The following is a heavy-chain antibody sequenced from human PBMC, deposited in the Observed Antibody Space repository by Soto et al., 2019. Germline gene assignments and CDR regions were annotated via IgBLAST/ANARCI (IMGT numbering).Heavy chain of an antibody. CDR2: ISRDGRNI. J-gene: IGHJ4*02. CDR1: GFSFGDHT. V-gene: IGHV3-43*01. CDR3: VKDMGGYKGFDY. Sequence: GGSLRLSCAASGFSFGDHTMHWVRQAPGKGLEWVSLISRDGRNIYYADSVKGRFTISRDNSKSSLYLQMNSLRTEDTAFYYCVKDMGGYKGFDYWGQGTLVTVSS. D-gene: IGHD6-25*01.